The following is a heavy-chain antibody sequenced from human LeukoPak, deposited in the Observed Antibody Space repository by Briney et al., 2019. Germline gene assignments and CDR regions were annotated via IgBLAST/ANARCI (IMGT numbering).Heavy chain of an antibody. CDR1: GYTFTGYY. Sequence: ASVKVSCKASGYTFTGYYMHWVRQAPGQGLEWMGWINPNSGGTNYAQKFQGRVTMTRDTSISTAYMELSRLRSDDTAVYYCARVKLAAVWFDHWGQGTLVTVSS. V-gene: IGHV1-2*02. CDR3: ARVKLAAVWFDH. D-gene: IGHD6-25*01. CDR2: INPNSGGT. J-gene: IGHJ5*02.